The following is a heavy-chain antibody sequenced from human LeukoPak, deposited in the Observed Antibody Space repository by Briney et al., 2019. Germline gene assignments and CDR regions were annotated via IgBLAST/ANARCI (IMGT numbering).Heavy chain of an antibody. CDR2: IYPGDSDT. D-gene: IGHD6-13*01. CDR1: GYSFTSYW. CDR3: ARRKESSSSAGYYYMDV. Sequence: GESLKISCKGSGYSFTSYWIGWVRQMPGKGLEWMGIIYPGDSDTRYSPSFQGQVTISADKSISTAYLQWSSLKASDTAMYSCARRKESSSSAGYYYMDVWGKGTTVTVSS. J-gene: IGHJ6*03. V-gene: IGHV5-51*01.